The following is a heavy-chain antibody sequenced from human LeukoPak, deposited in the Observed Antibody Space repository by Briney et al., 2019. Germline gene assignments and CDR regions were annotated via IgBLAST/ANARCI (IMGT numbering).Heavy chain of an antibody. CDR3: ATVSLYYYGSGSYYNWGYYFDY. Sequence: GASVKVSCKASGYTFTSYGISWVRQAPGQGLEWMGWISAYNGNTNYAQKLQGRVTMTTDTSTSTAYMELRSLRSDDTAVYYCATVSLYYYGSGSYYNWGYYFDYWGQGTLVTVSS. D-gene: IGHD3-10*01. J-gene: IGHJ4*02. CDR1: GYTFTSYG. V-gene: IGHV1-18*01. CDR2: ISAYNGNT.